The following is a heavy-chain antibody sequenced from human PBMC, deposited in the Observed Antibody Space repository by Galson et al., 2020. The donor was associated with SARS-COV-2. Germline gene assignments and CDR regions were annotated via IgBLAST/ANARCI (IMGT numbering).Heavy chain of an antibody. V-gene: IGHV3-30*01. J-gene: IGHJ4*02. CDR1: GFTFSSYA. CDR3: AREIPPLLGGFGEVDY. CDR2: ISYDGSNK. Sequence: GESLKISCAASGFTFSSYAMHWVRQAPGKGLEWVAVISYDGSNKYYADSVKGRFTISRDNSKNTLYLQMNSLRAEDTAVYYCAREIPPLLGGFGEVDYWGQGTLVTVSS. D-gene: IGHD3-10*01.